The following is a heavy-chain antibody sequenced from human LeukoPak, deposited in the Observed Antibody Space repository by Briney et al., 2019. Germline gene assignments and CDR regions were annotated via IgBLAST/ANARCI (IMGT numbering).Heavy chain of an antibody. Sequence: PGGSLRLSCGASGFTFGTYWMHWVRQAPGKGLEWVSAISGSGGSTYYADSVKGRFTISRDNSKNTLYLQMNSLRAEDTAVYYCAKDLALWFGELRVALDYWGQGTLVTVSS. D-gene: IGHD3-10*01. CDR1: GFTFGTYW. V-gene: IGHV3-23*01. J-gene: IGHJ4*02. CDR3: AKDLALWFGELRVALDY. CDR2: ISGSGGST.